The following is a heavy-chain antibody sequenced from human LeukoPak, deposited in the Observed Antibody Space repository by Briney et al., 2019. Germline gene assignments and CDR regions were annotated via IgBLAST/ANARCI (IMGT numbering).Heavy chain of an antibody. CDR3: ARDVAGILTGWPQYGGIAYVY. CDR2: IKQDGSEK. D-gene: IGHD3-9*01. V-gene: IGHV3-7*03. CDR1: GFTFSSYW. Sequence: PRGSLRLSCAASGFTFSSYWMSWVRQAPGKGLEWVANIKQDGSEKYYVDSVKGRFTISRDNAKNSLYLQMNSLRAEDTAVYYCARDVAGILTGWPQYGGIAYVYWGQGTLVTVSS. J-gene: IGHJ4*02.